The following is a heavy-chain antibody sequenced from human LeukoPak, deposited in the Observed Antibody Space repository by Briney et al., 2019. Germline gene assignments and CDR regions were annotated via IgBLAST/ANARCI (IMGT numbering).Heavy chain of an antibody. J-gene: IGHJ4*02. CDR1: GFTFSSYS. CDR2: ISGSASST. Sequence: GGSLRLSCAASGFTFSSYSMNWVRQAPGKGLEWVSAISGSASSTYYADSVKGRFTISRDNSKNTLYLQMNSLRAEDTAVHYCLCLWFGKGVYWGRGTLVTVSS. D-gene: IGHD3-10*01. CDR3: LCLWFGKGVY. V-gene: IGHV3-23*01.